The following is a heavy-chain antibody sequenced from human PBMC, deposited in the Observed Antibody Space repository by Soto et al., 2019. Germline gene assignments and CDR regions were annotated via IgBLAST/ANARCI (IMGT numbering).Heavy chain of an antibody. CDR3: ATSSGDIVVVGAAPGY. J-gene: IGHJ4*02. CDR2: ISYDGSNK. CDR1: GFTFSSYG. Sequence: QVQLVESGGGVVQPGRSLRLSCAASGFTFSSYGMHWVRQAPGKGLEWVAVISYDGSNKYYADSVKGRFTISRDNSKNKLYLQMNSLRAEDTAVYYCATSSGDIVVVGAAPGYWGQGTLVNVSS. D-gene: IGHD2-15*01. V-gene: IGHV3-30*03.